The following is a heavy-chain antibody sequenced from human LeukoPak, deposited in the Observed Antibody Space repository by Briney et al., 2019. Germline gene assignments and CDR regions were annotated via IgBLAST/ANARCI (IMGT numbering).Heavy chain of an antibody. CDR3: ARLPLTARLHFEY. Sequence: PGGSLRLSCAASGFTFNTYWMSWVRQAPGKGLEWVANIKEDGSEKYYVDSVKGQFTISRDNAQNSLYLQMNSLRVEDTAVYYCARLPLTARLHFEYWGQGTLVTVSS. CDR2: IKEDGSEK. D-gene: IGHD5-12*01. V-gene: IGHV3-7*05. CDR1: GFTFNTYW. J-gene: IGHJ4*02.